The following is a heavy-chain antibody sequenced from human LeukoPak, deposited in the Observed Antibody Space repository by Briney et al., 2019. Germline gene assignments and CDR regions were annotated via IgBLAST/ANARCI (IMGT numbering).Heavy chain of an antibody. J-gene: IGHJ4*02. CDR3: ARAGGYSGYDAPYYFDY. Sequence: ASVKVSCKASGYTFTGYYMHWVRQAPGQGLEWMGWINPNSGGTNYAQKFQGRVTMTRDTSISTAYMELSRLRSDDTAGYYCARAGGYSGYDAPYYFDYWGQGTLVTVSS. D-gene: IGHD5-12*01. CDR2: INPNSGGT. CDR1: GYTFTGYY. V-gene: IGHV1-2*02.